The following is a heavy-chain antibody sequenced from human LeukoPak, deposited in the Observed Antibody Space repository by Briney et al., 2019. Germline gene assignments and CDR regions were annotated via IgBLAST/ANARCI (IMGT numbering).Heavy chain of an antibody. J-gene: IGHJ4*02. D-gene: IGHD6-13*01. Sequence: PGGSLRLSCAATGFTFTTYAMVWARQAPGKGLEWVAVISNDGSNKYYADSVKGRFTISRDNSKNTLYLQMNSLRAEDTAVYYCAKVEPYSSRPIDYWGQGTLVTVSS. CDR3: AKVEPYSSRPIDY. CDR2: ISNDGSNK. V-gene: IGHV3-30-3*01. CDR1: GFTFTTYA.